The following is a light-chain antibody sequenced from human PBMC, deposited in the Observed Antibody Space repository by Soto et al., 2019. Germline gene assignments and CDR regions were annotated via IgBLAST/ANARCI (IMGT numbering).Light chain of an antibody. CDR2: DVS. V-gene: IGLV2-14*01. Sequence: QSALTQPASVSGSPGQSITISCTGTSSDVGGYNYVSWFQQHPGKAPKLMIYDVSNRPSGVSNRFSGSKSGNTASLTISRLQDEDEADYYCSSYTSSSTYVFGTGTKVTVL. J-gene: IGLJ1*01. CDR3: SSYTSSSTYV. CDR1: SSDVGGYNY.